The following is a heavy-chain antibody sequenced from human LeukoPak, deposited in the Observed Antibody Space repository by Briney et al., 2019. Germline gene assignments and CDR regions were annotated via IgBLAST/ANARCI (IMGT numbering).Heavy chain of an antibody. D-gene: IGHD3-22*01. CDR1: GYTFTGYY. J-gene: IGHJ5*02. Sequence: ASVKVSCKASGYTFTGYYMHWVRQAPGQGLEWMGWINPNSGGTNYAQKFQGWVTMTRDTSISTAYMELSRLRSEDTAVYYCARLKIVRYYDSSGSLGFDPWGQGTLVTVSS. CDR3: ARLKIVRYYDSSGSLGFDP. CDR2: INPNSGGT. V-gene: IGHV1-2*04.